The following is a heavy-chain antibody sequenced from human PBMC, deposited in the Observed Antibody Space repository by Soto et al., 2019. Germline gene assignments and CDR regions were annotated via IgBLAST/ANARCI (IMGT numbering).Heavy chain of an antibody. CDR1: GFNFSTYG. J-gene: IGHJ4*02. CDR2: ISNDGSNK. Sequence: GGSLRLSCAASGFNFSTYGMDWVRQVPGKGLEWVAVISNDGSNKYYANSVKGRFTISRGNSKNILYLQMNSLRAEDTAVYYCAKLERGAPVSYFDHWGQGTLVTVSS. V-gene: IGHV3-30*18. CDR3: AKLERGAPVSYFDH. D-gene: IGHD1-26*01.